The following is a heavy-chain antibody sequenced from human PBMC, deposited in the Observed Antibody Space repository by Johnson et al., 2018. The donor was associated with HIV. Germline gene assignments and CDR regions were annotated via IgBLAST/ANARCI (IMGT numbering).Heavy chain of an antibody. CDR3: AKGLLGSLRAFDF. CDR2: ISYDGSNK. D-gene: IGHD3-10*01. V-gene: IGHV3-30-3*01. J-gene: IGHJ3*01. Sequence: QVQLVESGGGVVQPGRSLRLSCAASGFTFSSYAMHWVRQAPGKGLEWVAVISYDGSNKYYADSVKARFTISRDDARNTLYLQMNSLRPEDTAVYYCAKGLLGSLRAFDFRGQGTMVTVSA. CDR1: GFTFSSYA.